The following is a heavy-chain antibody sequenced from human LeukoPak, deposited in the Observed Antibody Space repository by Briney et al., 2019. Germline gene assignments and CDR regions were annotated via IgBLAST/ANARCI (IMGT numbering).Heavy chain of an antibody. J-gene: IGHJ3*02. CDR1: GFTFSSYS. CDR2: ISSSSSYI. V-gene: IGHV3-21*01. Sequence: GGSLRLSCAAPGFTFSSYSMNWVRQAPGKGLEGVSSISSSSSYIYYADSVKGRFTISRDNAKNSLYLQMNSLRAEDTAVYYCARDEVTIFGVVTAEAFDIWGQGTMVTVSS. CDR3: ARDEVTIFGVVTAEAFDI. D-gene: IGHD3-3*01.